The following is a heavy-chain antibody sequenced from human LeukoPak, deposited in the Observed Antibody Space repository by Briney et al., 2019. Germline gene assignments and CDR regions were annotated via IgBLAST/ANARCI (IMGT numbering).Heavy chain of an antibody. D-gene: IGHD3-3*01. CDR3: ARVVRFLEWRYFDY. Sequence: ASVKVSCKASGYTLTGYYMHWVRQAPGQGLEWMGWINPNSGGTNYAQKFQGRVTMTRDTSISTAYMELSRLRSDDTAVYYCARVVRFLEWRYFDYWGQGTLVTVSS. CDR1: GYTLTGYY. J-gene: IGHJ4*02. V-gene: IGHV1-2*02. CDR2: INPNSGGT.